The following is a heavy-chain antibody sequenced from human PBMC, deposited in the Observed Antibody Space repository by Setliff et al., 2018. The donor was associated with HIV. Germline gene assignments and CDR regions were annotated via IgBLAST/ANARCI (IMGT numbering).Heavy chain of an antibody. D-gene: IGHD1-26*01. CDR2: IYHSGST. Sequence: PSETLSLTCTVSGYSISSGYYWGWIRQPPGKGLEWIGSIYHSGSTYYNPSLKSRVTISVDTSKNRFSLKLSSVTAADTAVYYCARVGLTGWFDPWGQGTLVTVSS. CDR1: GYSISSGYY. J-gene: IGHJ5*02. V-gene: IGHV4-38-2*02. CDR3: ARVGLTGWFDP.